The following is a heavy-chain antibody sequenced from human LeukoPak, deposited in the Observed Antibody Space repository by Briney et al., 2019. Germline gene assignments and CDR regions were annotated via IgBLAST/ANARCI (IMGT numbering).Heavy chain of an antibody. CDR3: ARGYKYYMDV. Sequence: SETLSLTCTVSGGSISSYYWSWIRQPPGKGLEWIGYIYYSGSTNYNPSLKSRVTISVDTSKNQFSLKLSSVTAADTVVYYCARGYKYYMDVWGKGTTVTVSS. CDR1: GGSISSYY. V-gene: IGHV4-59*01. J-gene: IGHJ6*03. CDR2: IYYSGST. D-gene: IGHD1-1*01.